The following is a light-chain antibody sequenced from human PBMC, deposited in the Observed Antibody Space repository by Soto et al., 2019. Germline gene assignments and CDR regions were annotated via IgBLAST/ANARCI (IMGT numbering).Light chain of an antibody. CDR1: SSDVGAYTS. V-gene: IGLV2-14*01. Sequence: QSVLTQPASVSGSPGQSITISCTGSSSDVGAYTSVSWYQQHPGKAPKLMIYEVRNRPSGVSRRFSGSKSGNTASLTISGLQAEDEAHYYCSSYTSDNRDYVFGTGTKVTVL. J-gene: IGLJ1*01. CDR3: SSYTSDNRDYV. CDR2: EVR.